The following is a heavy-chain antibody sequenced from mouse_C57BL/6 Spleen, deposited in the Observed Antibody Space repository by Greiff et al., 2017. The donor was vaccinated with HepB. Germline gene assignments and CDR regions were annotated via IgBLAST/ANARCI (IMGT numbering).Heavy chain of an antibody. CDR2: ISGGGGNT. CDR3: ASNYYYGSNYYAMDY. CDR1: GFTFSSYT. D-gene: IGHD1-1*01. J-gene: IGHJ4*01. V-gene: IGHV5-9*01. Sequence: EVKLVESGGGLVKPGGSLKLSCAASGFTFSSYTMSWVRQTPEKRLEWVATISGGGGNTYYPDSVKGRFTISRDNAKNTLYLQMSSLRSEDKALYYCASNYYYGSNYYAMDYWGQGTSVTVSS.